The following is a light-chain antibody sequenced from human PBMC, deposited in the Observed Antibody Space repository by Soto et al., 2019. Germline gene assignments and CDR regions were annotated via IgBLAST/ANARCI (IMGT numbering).Light chain of an antibody. V-gene: IGLV2-8*01. CDR2: EVS. Sequence: QSALTQPPSASGSPGQSVTISCTGTSSDVGGYNFVSWYQQHPGRAPKLIIYEVSKRPSGVPDRFSGSKSGNTASLTVSRLQAEDEADYFCSSYSISTAYLFGTGTKVTVL. CDR3: SSYSISTAYL. J-gene: IGLJ1*01. CDR1: SSDVGGYNF.